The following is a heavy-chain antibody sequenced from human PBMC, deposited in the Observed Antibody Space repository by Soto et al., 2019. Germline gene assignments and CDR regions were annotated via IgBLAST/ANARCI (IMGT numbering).Heavy chain of an antibody. CDR1: GFTFSSYG. D-gene: IGHD2-15*01. V-gene: IGHV3-33*01. Sequence: PGGSLRLSCAASGFTFSSYGMHWVRQAPGKGLEWVAVIWYDGSNKYYADSVKGRFTISRDNSKNTLYLQMNSLRAEDTAVYYCARDFAYCSGGSCYSDGMDVWGQGTTVTVSS. J-gene: IGHJ6*02. CDR3: ARDFAYCSGGSCYSDGMDV. CDR2: IWYDGSNK.